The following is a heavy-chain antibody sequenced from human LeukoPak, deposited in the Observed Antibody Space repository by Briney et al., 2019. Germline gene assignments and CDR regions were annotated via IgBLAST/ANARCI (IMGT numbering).Heavy chain of an antibody. Sequence: SEKVSYNASIHTYSRHAISWMRPAPGQGPEWMGRIIRIFCTANYAQKFQGRVTITTDESTSTAYMELSSLRSEDTAVYYCARADTEYSSGWYPIDYWGQGTLVTVSP. CDR1: IHTYSRHA. J-gene: IGHJ4*02. D-gene: IGHD6-19*01. CDR3: ARADTEYSSGWYPIDY. V-gene: IGHV1-69*05. CDR2: IIRIFCTA.